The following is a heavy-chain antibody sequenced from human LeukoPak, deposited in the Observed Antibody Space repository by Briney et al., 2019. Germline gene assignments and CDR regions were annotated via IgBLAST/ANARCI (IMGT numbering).Heavy chain of an antibody. CDR3: AKPVSGGLAVTADWFHP. V-gene: IGHV3-23*01. J-gene: IGHJ5*01. CDR1: GFTFSSYA. CDR2: INANSGTT. Sequence: GGSLRLSCAASGFTFSSYAMSWVRQPPGKGLEWVSTINANSGTTSYAASVRGRFTISRDNSKNTLYLQVNTLRADDTATYYCAKPVSGGLAVTADWFHPWGQGTLVVVSS. D-gene: IGHD6-19*01.